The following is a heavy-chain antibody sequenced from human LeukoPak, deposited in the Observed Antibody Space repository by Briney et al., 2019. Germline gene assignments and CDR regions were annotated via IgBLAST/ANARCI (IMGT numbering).Heavy chain of an antibody. CDR1: GFTFSGYS. CDR3: ARHFCSSTSCSN. Sequence: GGSLRLSCAASGFTFSGYSMNWVRQAPGKGLEWVSYISSSSPIYYADSVKGRFTISRDNAKNSLYLQMNSLRAEDTAVYYCARHFCSSTSCSNWSQGTLVTVSS. D-gene: IGHD2-2*01. V-gene: IGHV3-48*01. CDR2: ISSSSPI. J-gene: IGHJ4*02.